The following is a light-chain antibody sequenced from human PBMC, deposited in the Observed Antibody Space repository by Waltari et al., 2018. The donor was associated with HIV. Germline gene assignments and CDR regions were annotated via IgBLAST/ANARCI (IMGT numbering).Light chain of an antibody. J-gene: IGLJ1*01. CDR3: AAWDDSLNGYV. CDR2: RNN. CDR1: RSDIGSNP. Sequence: QSVLTQPPSASGNPGQRFTISSSGSRSDIGSNPVTWFQQLPGTAPKLLIYRNNQRPSGVPDRFSGSKSGTTASLAISGLQSEDEADYCCAAWDDSLNGYVFGAGTKVTVL. V-gene: IGLV1-44*01.